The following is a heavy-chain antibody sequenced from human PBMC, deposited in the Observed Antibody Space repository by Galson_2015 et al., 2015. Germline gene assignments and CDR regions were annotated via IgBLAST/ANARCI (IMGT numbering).Heavy chain of an antibody. CDR1: GFTFSSYG. Sequence: SLRLSCAASGFTFSSYGMHWVRQAPGKGLEWVAVIWYDGSNKYYADSVKGRFTISRDNSKNTLYLQMNSLRAEDTAVYYCARDLNFLGYCSGGSCHDAFDIWGQGTMVTVSS. CDR2: IWYDGSNK. CDR3: ARDLNFLGYCSGGSCHDAFDI. D-gene: IGHD2-15*01. V-gene: IGHV3-33*01. J-gene: IGHJ3*02.